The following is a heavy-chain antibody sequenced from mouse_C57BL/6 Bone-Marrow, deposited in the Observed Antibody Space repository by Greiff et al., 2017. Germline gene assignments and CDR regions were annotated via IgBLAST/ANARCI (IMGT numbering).Heavy chain of an antibody. CDR1: GYTFTSYG. D-gene: IGHD3-2*02. V-gene: IGHV1-81*01. J-gene: IGHJ2*01. CDR2: IYPRNGNT. CDR3: ARRDTAQPYYFDY. Sequence: QVQLQQSGAELARPGASVKLSCKASGYTFTSYGISWVKQRTGQGLEWIGEIYPRNGNTYYNEKFKGKATLTADKSSSTAYMELRSLTYEDSAVYFSARRDTAQPYYFDYWGQGTTLTVSS.